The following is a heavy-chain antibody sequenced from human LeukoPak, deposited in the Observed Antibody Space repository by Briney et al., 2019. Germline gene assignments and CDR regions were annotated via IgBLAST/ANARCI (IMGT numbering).Heavy chain of an antibody. V-gene: IGHV3-7*01. CDR2: IKEDGSEK. D-gene: IGHD6-6*01. CDR1: GFTFSSYW. CDR3: ARGSSLAY. J-gene: IGHJ4*02. Sequence: GGSLRLSCAASGFTFSSYWMTWVRQAPGKGLEWVANIKEDGSEKYYVDSVKGRFTMSRDNAKNSLYLQMNSLRAEDTAFYYCARGSSLAYWGQGTLVTVSS.